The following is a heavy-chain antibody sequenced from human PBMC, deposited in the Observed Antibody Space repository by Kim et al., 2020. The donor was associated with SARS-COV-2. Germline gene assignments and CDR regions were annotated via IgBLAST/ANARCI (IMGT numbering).Heavy chain of an antibody. D-gene: IGHD3-16*01. CDR2: INHSGST. J-gene: IGHJ4*02. CDR3: ARSRVRVGVDY. Sequence: SETLFLTCAVYGGSFSGYYWSWIRQPPGKGLEWIGEINHSGSTNYNPSLKSRVTISVDTSKNQFSLKLSSVTAADTAVYYCARSRVRVGVDYWGQGTLVTVSS. CDR1: GGSFSGYY. V-gene: IGHV4-34*01.